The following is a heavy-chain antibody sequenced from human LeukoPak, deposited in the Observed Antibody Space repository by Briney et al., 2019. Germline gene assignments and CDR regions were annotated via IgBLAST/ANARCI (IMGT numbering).Heavy chain of an antibody. V-gene: IGHV3-30*18. J-gene: IGHJ6*02. CDR3: AKQVGWFGELYYYYGMDV. CDR1: GYTFTSYG. CDR2: ISYDGSNK. Sequence: SCKASGYTFTSYGISWVRQAPGKGLEWVAVISYDGSNKYYADSVKGRFTISRDNSKNTLYLQMNSLRAEDTAVYYCAKQVGWFGELYYYYGMDVWGQGTTVTVSS. D-gene: IGHD3-10*01.